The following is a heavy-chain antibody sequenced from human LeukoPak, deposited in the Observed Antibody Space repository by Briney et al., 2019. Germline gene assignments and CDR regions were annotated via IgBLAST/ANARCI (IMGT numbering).Heavy chain of an antibody. J-gene: IGHJ4*02. CDR1: GGSISSSSYY. Sequence: SETLSLTCTVSGGSISSSSYYWGWIRQPPGKGLEWIGSIYYSGSTNYNPSLKSRVTISVDTSKNQFSLKLSSVTAADTAVYYCAREDGGFDYWGQGTLVTVSS. V-gene: IGHV4-39*07. D-gene: IGHD2-15*01. CDR3: AREDGGFDY. CDR2: IYYSGST.